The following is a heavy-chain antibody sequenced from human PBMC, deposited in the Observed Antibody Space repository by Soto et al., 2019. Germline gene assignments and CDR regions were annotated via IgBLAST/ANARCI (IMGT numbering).Heavy chain of an antibody. J-gene: IGHJ4*02. Sequence: PGGSLRLSCAFSVFPLEKYGMNWVRHSPGKWLEWVSSISFSGDYIYYADSVKGRFTISRDNARNSLYLQMNRLGVDDTALYFCPRATYHWNHDYWRQGTQVTVSS. D-gene: IGHD1-1*01. V-gene: IGHV3-21*01. CDR1: VFPLEKYG. CDR3: PRATYHWNHDY. CDR2: ISFSGDYI.